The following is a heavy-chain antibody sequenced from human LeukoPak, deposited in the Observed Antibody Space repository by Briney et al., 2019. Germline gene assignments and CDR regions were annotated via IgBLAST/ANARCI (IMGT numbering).Heavy chain of an antibody. Sequence: GESLQISCKDSGYSFTSYWIGWVRQLPGKGLEWMGIIFPSDSDTRYSPSFQGQVTISADKSVSTAYLQWSSLKASDTAMYYCAKVRGTGGFVIDYWGQGTLVTVSS. D-gene: IGHD2-8*02. CDR1: GYSFTSYW. CDR3: AKVRGTGGFVIDY. V-gene: IGHV5-51*01. J-gene: IGHJ4*02. CDR2: IFPSDSDT.